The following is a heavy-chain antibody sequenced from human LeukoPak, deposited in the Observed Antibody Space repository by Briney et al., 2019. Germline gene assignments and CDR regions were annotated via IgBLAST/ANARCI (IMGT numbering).Heavy chain of an antibody. CDR2: INPSGGST. Sequence: GASVKVSCKASGYTFTSYYMHWVRQAPGQGLEWMGIINPSGGSTSYAQKLQGRVTMTRDTSTSTVYMELSSLRSEDTAVYYCARSGRYFDWLLEDGMDVWGQGTTVTVSS. CDR3: ARSGRYFDWLLEDGMDV. CDR1: GYTFTSYY. J-gene: IGHJ6*02. V-gene: IGHV1-46*01. D-gene: IGHD3-9*01.